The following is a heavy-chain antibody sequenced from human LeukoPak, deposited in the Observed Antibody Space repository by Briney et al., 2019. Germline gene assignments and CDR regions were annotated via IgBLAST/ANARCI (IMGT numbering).Heavy chain of an antibody. CDR1: GGSISSYY. Sequence: SETLSLTCTVSGGSISSYYWSWVRQPPGKGLEWIGYIYYSGSANYNTSLKSRIAISVDTSKNQFSLKLSSVTAADTAVYYCARARGDYDFWSGYYGFDYWGQRTPGTVSS. CDR3: ARARGDYDFWSGYYGFDY. V-gene: IGHV4-59*01. D-gene: IGHD3-3*01. CDR2: IYYSGSA. J-gene: IGHJ4*02.